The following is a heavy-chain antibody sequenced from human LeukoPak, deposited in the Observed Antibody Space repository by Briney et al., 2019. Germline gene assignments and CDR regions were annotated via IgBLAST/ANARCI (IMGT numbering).Heavy chain of an antibody. CDR2: IKQDGSEK. V-gene: IGHV3-7*01. CDR3: ARAGGPNWFDP. Sequence: PGGSLRLSCAASGFTSSSYWMSWVRQAPGKGLEWVANIKQDGSEKYYVDSVKGRFTISRDNAKNSLYLQMNSLRAEDTAVYYCARAGGPNWFDPWGQGTLVTVSS. D-gene: IGHD2-15*01. J-gene: IGHJ5*02. CDR1: GFTSSSYW.